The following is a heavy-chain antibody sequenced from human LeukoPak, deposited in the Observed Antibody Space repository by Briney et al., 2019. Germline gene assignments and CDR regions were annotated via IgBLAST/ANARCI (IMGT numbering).Heavy chain of an antibody. CDR3: AKRTRDGFNTPIDF. J-gene: IGHJ4*02. CDR1: GFTLSNYA. D-gene: IGHD5-24*01. CDR2: ISYIDVET. V-gene: IGHV3-23*01. Sequence: QPGGSLRLSCAASGFTLSNYAMNWVRQAPGKGLEWVSGISYIDVETYYADSVKGRFTISSDNSMNTLDLQMDSLTVEDTAVYYCAKRTRDGFNTPIDFWGQGTLVTVS.